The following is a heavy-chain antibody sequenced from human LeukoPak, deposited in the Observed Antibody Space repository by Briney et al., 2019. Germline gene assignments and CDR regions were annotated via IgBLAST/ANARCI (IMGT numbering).Heavy chain of an antibody. V-gene: IGHV4-39*07. CDR3: ARDDSGYPY. CDR1: GGSISTEGHY. Sequence: SETLSLTCTVSGGSISTEGHYWEWIRQPPGKGLEWIGSIYYSGSTYYNPSLKGRVTISVDTSKNQFSLKLSSVTAADTAVYYCARDDSGYPYWGQGTLVTVSS. D-gene: IGHD5-12*01. CDR2: IYYSGST. J-gene: IGHJ4*02.